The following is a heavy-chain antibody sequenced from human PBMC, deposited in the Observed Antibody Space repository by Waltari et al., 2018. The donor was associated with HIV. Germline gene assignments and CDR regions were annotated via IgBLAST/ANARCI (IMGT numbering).Heavy chain of an antibody. J-gene: IGHJ4*02. CDR1: GGTFSHFA. D-gene: IGHD2-21*02. CDR2: VVPFFATT. Sequence: QVQLVQSGAAGRKRGSSVKVSCKASGGTFSHFAINWVRQAPGQGLEWRGGVVPFFATTTYARKFQGRVTISATASTGTAYMELRSLTTDDTAVYYCARSLLTPYYFDSWGQGTLVTVSS. V-gene: IGHV1-69*12. CDR3: ARSLLTPYYFDS.